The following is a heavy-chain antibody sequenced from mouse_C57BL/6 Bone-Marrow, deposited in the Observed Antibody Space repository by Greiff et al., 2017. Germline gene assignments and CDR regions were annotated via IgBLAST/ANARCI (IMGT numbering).Heavy chain of an antibody. CDR1: GFTFSDYG. Sequence: EVQVVESGGGLVKPGGSLKLSCAASGFTFSDYGMHWVRQAPEKGLEWVAYISSGSSTIYYADTVKGRFTISRDTATNTLFLQMTSLRSEDTAMYYCASPECYYAMDYWGQGTSVTVSS. J-gene: IGHJ4*01. CDR3: ASPECYYAMDY. CDR2: ISSGSSTI. V-gene: IGHV5-17*01.